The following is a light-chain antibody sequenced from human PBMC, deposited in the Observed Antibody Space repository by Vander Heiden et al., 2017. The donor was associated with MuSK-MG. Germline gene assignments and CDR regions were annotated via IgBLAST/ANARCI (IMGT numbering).Light chain of an antibody. CDR3: SSKGDNFSVI. J-gene: IGLJ2*01. CDR1: SRDFGVSAY. CDR2: EVS. V-gene: IGLV2-14*03. Sequence: QSALTQPASVSGSPGQTITISCSGTSRDFGVSAYVSWYQQDPGKAPRLIISEVSYRPSGVSDRFSGSKSGNTASLTISGLQAEDEADYYCSSKGDNFSVIFGGGTKVTVL.